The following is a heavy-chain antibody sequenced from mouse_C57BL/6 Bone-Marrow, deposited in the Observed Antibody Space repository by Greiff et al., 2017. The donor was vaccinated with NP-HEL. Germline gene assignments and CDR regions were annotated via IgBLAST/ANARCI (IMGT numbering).Heavy chain of an antibody. Sequence: EVQLQQSGPVLVKPGASVKMSCKASGYTFTDYYMNWVKQSHGKSLEWIGVINPYNGGTSYNQKFKGKATLTVDKSSSTAYMELNSLTSEDSAVYYCAREGIYYGYEGYYWGQGTTLTVSS. CDR3: AREGIYYGYEGYY. CDR1: GYTFTDYY. CDR2: INPYNGGT. D-gene: IGHD2-2*01. V-gene: IGHV1-19*01. J-gene: IGHJ2*01.